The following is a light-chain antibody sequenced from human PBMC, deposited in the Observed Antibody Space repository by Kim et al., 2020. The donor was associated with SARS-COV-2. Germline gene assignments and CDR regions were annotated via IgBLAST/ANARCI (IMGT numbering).Light chain of an antibody. Sequence: VSPGKRATLSCRASQGVSSNLAWYQQKPGQAPRLLIYGASTRATGIPARFSGSGSGTDFTLTISRLEPEDFGVYYCQQYASSPLTFGGGTKVDIK. V-gene: IGKV3-20*01. J-gene: IGKJ4*01. CDR2: GAS. CDR1: QGVSSN. CDR3: QQYASSPLT.